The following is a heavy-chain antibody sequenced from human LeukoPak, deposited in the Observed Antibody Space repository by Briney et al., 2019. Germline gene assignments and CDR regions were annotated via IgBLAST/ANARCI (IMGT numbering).Heavy chain of an antibody. CDR3: ASGDYGLSYYYYYYMDV. Sequence: GGSLRLSCAASGFSFSRYWMSWVRQAPGKGLEWVANIKQDGSEKYYVDSVKGRFTISRDNAKNSLYLQMNSLRAEDTAVYYCASGDYGLSYYYYYYMDVWGKGTTVTVSS. J-gene: IGHJ6*03. V-gene: IGHV3-7*01. CDR2: IKQDGSEK. D-gene: IGHD4-17*01. CDR1: GFSFSRYW.